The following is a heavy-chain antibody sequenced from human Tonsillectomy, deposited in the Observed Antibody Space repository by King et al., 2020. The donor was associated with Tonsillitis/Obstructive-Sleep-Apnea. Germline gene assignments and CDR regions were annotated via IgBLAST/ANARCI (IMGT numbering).Heavy chain of an antibody. Sequence: VQLVESGGGLIQPGGSLRLSCAASGFTVSSNYMSWVRQAPGKGLEWVSVIYSGGSTYYADSVKGRFTISRDNSKNTLYLQMNSLRAEDTAVYYGARASIAAAGYYFDYWGQGTLVTVSS. CDR2: IYSGGST. J-gene: IGHJ4*02. CDR1: GFTVSSNY. CDR3: ARASIAAAGYYFDY. V-gene: IGHV3-53*01. D-gene: IGHD6-13*01.